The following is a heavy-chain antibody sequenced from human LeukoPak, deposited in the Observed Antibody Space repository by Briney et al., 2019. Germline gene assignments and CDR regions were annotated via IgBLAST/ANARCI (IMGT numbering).Heavy chain of an antibody. D-gene: IGHD6-13*01. Sequence: SETLSLTCAVYGGSFSGYYWSWIRQPPGKGLGWIGEINHSGSTNYNPSLKSRVTISVDTSKNQFSLKLSSVTAADTAVYYCAGVKQSSSWLDYWGQGTLVTVSS. CDR2: INHSGST. J-gene: IGHJ4*02. CDR3: AGVKQSSSWLDY. V-gene: IGHV4-34*01. CDR1: GGSFSGYY.